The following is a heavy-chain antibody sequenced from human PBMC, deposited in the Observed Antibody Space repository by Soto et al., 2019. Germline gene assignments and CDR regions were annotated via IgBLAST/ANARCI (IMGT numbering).Heavy chain of an antibody. Sequence: VASVKVSCKASGYTFTSYDINWVRQATGQGLEWMGWMNPNSGNTGYAQKFQGRVTMTRNTSISTAYMELSSLRSEDTAVYYCARWGAWGANEIYYYYGMDVWGQGTTVTVSS. D-gene: IGHD1-26*01. CDR3: ARWGAWGANEIYYYYGMDV. J-gene: IGHJ6*02. CDR2: MNPNSGNT. CDR1: GYTFTSYD. V-gene: IGHV1-8*01.